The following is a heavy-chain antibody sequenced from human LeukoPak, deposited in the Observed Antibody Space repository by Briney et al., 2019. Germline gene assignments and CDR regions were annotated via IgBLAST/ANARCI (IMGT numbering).Heavy chain of an antibody. CDR1: GFTFSSYE. J-gene: IGHJ6*03. CDR2: ISYDGSNK. D-gene: IGHD6-13*01. V-gene: IGHV3-30*01. Sequence: GGSLRLSCAASGFTFSSYEMNWVRQAPGKGLEWVALISYDGSNKFYADSVKGRFTISRDNSKNTLYLRMNSLSAEDSAVYYCARDAGKYSSNEGYMDVWGKGTTVTVSS. CDR3: ARDAGKYSSNEGYMDV.